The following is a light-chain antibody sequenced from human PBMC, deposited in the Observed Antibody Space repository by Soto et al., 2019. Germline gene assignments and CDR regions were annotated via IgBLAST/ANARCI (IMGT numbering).Light chain of an antibody. J-gene: IGLJ1*01. CDR1: SSDVGSYNL. Sequence: QSALTQPASVSGSPGQSITISCTGTSSDVGSYNLVSWYQQHPGKAPKLMIYEGSTRPSGVSNRFSGSKSGNTASLTISGLQAEDEADYYCCSYAGSSTYVFGTGTQLTVL. CDR3: CSYAGSSTYV. CDR2: EGS. V-gene: IGLV2-23*01.